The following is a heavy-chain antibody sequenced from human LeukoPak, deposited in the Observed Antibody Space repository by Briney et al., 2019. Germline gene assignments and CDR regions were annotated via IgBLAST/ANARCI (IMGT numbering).Heavy chain of an antibody. J-gene: IGHJ4*02. Sequence: GGSLRLSCAASGFTFSSYEMNWVRQAPGKGLEWVSYISSSGSTIYYADSVKGRFTISRDNAKNTLYLQMNSLRAEDTAVYYCARPSLNSGSYFDYWGQGILVTVSS. V-gene: IGHV3-48*03. CDR1: GFTFSSYE. D-gene: IGHD1-26*01. CDR3: ARPSLNSGSYFDY. CDR2: ISSSGSTI.